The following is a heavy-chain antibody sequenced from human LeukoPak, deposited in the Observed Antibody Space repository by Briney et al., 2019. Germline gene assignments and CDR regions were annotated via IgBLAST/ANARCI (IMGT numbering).Heavy chain of an antibody. CDR1: GGSISSYY. CDR2: IYYSGST. V-gene: IGHV4-59*01. J-gene: IGHJ3*02. CDR3: ARAPLTYYDFWSGPNAFDI. Sequence: SETLSLTCTVSGGSISSYYWSWIRQPPGKGLEWIGYIYYSGSTNYNPSLKSRVTISVDTSKNQFSLKLSSVTAADTAVYYCARAPLTYYDFWSGPNAFDIWGQGTMVTVSS. D-gene: IGHD3-3*01.